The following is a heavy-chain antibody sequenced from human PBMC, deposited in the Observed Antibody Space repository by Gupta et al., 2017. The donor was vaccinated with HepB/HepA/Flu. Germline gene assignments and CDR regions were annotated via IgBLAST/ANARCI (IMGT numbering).Heavy chain of an antibody. D-gene: IGHD6-19*01. CDR2: ISYDGSNK. CDR1: GFTFSTYA. J-gene: IGHJ4*02. V-gene: IGHV3-30-3*01. Sequence: QVQLVESGGGVVQPGRSLRLSCAASGFTFSTYAMHWGRPAPGKGLEWVAVISYDGSNKYYADSVKGRFTISRDNSKNTLYLQMNSLRAEDTAVYYCARDPPAVAGTNYFDYWGQGTLVTVSS. CDR3: ARDPPAVAGTNYFDY.